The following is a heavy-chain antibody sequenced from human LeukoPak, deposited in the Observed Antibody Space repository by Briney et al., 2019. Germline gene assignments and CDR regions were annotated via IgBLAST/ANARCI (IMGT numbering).Heavy chain of an antibody. CDR3: ARRFITVTTPSFDY. D-gene: IGHD4-17*01. V-gene: IGHV3-23*01. J-gene: IGHJ4*02. CDR2: LSGSGGTT. Sequence: GGSLRLSCAASGFTFSSYVMSWVRQAPGKGLEWVSVLSGSGGTTYYADSVKGRFTISRDNSKNTVYLQMNSLRAEDTAVYYCARRFITVTTPSFDYWGQGTLVTVPS. CDR1: GFTFSSYV.